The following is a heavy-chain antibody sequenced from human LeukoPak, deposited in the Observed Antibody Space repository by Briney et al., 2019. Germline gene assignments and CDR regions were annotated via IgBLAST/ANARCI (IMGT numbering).Heavy chain of an antibody. Sequence: GASVKVSCKASGGTFSSYAISWVRQAPGQGLEWMGRIIPIFGTANYAQKFQGRVTITTDESTSTAYMELSSLRSEDTAAYYCARDCPHLRYFDWLLDYWGQGTLVTVSS. D-gene: IGHD3-9*01. J-gene: IGHJ4*02. CDR3: ARDCPHLRYFDWLLDY. CDR1: GGTFSSYA. CDR2: IIPIFGTA. V-gene: IGHV1-69*05.